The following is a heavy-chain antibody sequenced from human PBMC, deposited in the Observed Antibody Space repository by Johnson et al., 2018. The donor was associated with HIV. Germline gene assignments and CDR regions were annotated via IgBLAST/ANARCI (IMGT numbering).Heavy chain of an antibody. J-gene: IGHJ3*02. CDR2: IRYDGSNK. V-gene: IGHV3-30*02. Sequence: QVQLVESGGGLVQPGGSLRLSCVASGFTFSSYGMHWVRQAPGKGLEWVAFIRYDGSNKYYADSVKGRLTVSRDNSKNTLYLQMNSLRAEDTAVYYCARERGEGGSYYSFRRDAFDIWGQGTMVTVSS. CDR1: GFTFSSYG. D-gene: IGHD1-26*01. CDR3: ARERGEGGSYYSFRRDAFDI.